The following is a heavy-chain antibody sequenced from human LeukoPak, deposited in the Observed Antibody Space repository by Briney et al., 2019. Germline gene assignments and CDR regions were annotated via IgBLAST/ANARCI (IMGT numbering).Heavy chain of an antibody. V-gene: IGHV1-8*01. D-gene: IGHD6-13*01. J-gene: IGHJ5*02. Sequence: ASVKVSCKASGYTFTSYDINWLRQATGQGLEWMGWMNPNSGNTGYAQKFQGRVTMTRNTSISTAYMELSSLRSEDTAVYYCARGSGIAAAGTLWDNWFDPWGQGTLVTVSS. CDR3: ARGSGIAAAGTLWDNWFDP. CDR2: MNPNSGNT. CDR1: GYTFTSYD.